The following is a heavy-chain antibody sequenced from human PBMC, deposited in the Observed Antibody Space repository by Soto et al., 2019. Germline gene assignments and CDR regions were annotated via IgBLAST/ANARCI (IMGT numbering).Heavy chain of an antibody. D-gene: IGHD3-10*01. CDR1: GFTFSSYA. CDR3: AKDLGYYYGSGRYHKCYFDY. J-gene: IGHJ4*02. Sequence: GGSLRLSCAASGFTFSSYAMSWVRQAPGKGLEWVSAISGSGGSTYYEDSVKGRFTISRDNSKNTLLLQMKSLRAEDTAVYYCAKDLGYYYGSGRYHKCYFDYWGQGTLVTVSS. V-gene: IGHV3-23*01. CDR2: ISGSGGST.